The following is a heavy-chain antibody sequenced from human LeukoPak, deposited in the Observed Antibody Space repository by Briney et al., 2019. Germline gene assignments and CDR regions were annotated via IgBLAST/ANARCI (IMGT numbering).Heavy chain of an antibody. D-gene: IGHD6-6*01. CDR1: GFIVSNSY. V-gene: IGHV3-53*01. CDR2: IYGGGSR. CDR3: ARDPLSIAARYYYYGMDV. Sequence: PGGSLRLSCAASGFIVSNSYMSWVRQAPGMGLEWVSVIYGGGSRYYADSVKGRFTISRDNSKNTLYLQMNSLRAEDTAVYYCARDPLSIAARYYYYGMDVWGQGTTVTVSS. J-gene: IGHJ6*02.